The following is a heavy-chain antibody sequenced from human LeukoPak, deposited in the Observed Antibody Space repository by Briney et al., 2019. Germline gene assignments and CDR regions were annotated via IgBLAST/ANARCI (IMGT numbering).Heavy chain of an antibody. CDR2: ISSSSSYI. V-gene: IGHV3-21*01. Sequence: GGSLRPSCAASGFTFSSYSMNWVRQAPGKGLEWVSSISSSSSYIYYADSVKGRFTISRDNAKNSLYLQMNSLRAEDTAVYYCAKVSLAYCGGNCYTDAFDFWGQGKMVTVSS. CDR3: AKVSLAYCGGNCYTDAFDF. J-gene: IGHJ3*01. CDR1: GFTFSSYS. D-gene: IGHD2-21*02.